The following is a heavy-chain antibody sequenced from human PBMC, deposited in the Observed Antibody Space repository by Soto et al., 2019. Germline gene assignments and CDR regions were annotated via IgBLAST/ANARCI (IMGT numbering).Heavy chain of an antibody. CDR3: ARDFPTLSSWYDY. J-gene: IGHJ4*02. V-gene: IGHV1-18*01. D-gene: IGHD6-13*01. CDR2: ISAYNGNT. Sequence: AAAVKVSCQASCYTFSNYGISLVRQAPGQGLEWMGWISAYNGNTNYAQKLQGRVTMTTDTSTSTAYMELRSLRSDDTAVYYCARDFPTLSSWYDYWGQGILVTV. CDR1: CYTFSNYG.